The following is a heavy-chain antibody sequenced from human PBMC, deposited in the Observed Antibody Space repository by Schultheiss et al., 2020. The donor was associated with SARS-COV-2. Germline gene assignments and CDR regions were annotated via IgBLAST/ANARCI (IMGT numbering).Heavy chain of an antibody. CDR3: AKASQSDSSGYVWYFDL. V-gene: IGHV3-11*01. J-gene: IGHJ2*01. CDR2: ISGNGNTI. CDR1: GFTFSDYY. Sequence: GESLKISCAASGFTFSDYYMSWIRQAPGKGLEWVSYISGNGNTIYYADSVKGRFTISRDNARNSLYLQMNSLSAEDAAVYYCAKASQSDSSGYVWYFDLWGRGTLVTVSS. D-gene: IGHD3-22*01.